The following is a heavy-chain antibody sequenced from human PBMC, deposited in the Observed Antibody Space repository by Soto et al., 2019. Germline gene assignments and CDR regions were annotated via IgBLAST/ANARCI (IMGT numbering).Heavy chain of an antibody. D-gene: IGHD3-3*01. V-gene: IGHV3-23*01. Sequence: GGSLRLSCAASGFTFSSYAMSWVRQAPGRGLEWVSAISGSGGSTYYADSVKGRFTISRDNSKNTLYLQMNSLRAEDTAVYYCAKDKYYDFWSPLWFDPWGQGTLVTVSS. CDR3: AKDKYYDFWSPLWFDP. CDR2: ISGSGGST. CDR1: GFTFSSYA. J-gene: IGHJ5*02.